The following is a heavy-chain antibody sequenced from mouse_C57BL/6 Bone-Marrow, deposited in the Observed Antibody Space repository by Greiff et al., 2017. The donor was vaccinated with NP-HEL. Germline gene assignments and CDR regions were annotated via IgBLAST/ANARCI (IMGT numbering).Heavy chain of an antibody. CDR1: GYAFSSSW. CDR3: ARSDTTVVPYWYFDV. Sequence: QVQLQQSGPELVKPGASVKISCKASGYAFSSSWMNWVKQRPGKGLEWIGRIYPGDGDTNYNGKFKGKATLTADKSSSTAYMQLSSLTSEDSAVYCCARSDTTVVPYWYFDVWGTGTTVTVSS. J-gene: IGHJ1*03. CDR2: IYPGDGDT. V-gene: IGHV1-82*01. D-gene: IGHD1-1*01.